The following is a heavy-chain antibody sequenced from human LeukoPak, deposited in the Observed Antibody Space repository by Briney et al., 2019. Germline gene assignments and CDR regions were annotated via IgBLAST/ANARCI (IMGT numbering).Heavy chain of an antibody. CDR1: GYTFTGYY. J-gene: IGHJ3*02. CDR2: INPNSGGT. D-gene: IGHD2-2*01. CDR3: AREGCSSTSCYPDDAFDI. Sequence: ASVKVSXKASGYTFTGYYMHWVRQAPGQGLEWMGWINPNSGGTNYARKFQGRVTMTRDTSISTAYMELSRLRSDDTAVYYCAREGCSSTSCYPDDAFDIWGQGTMVTVSS. V-gene: IGHV1-2*02.